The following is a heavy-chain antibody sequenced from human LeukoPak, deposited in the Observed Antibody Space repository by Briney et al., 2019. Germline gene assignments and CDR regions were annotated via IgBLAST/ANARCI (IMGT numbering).Heavy chain of an antibody. V-gene: IGHV3-9*01. Sequence: PGRSLRLSCAASGFTFDDYAMHWVRHAPGKGLEWVSGISWNSGSIGYADSVKGRFTISRDNAKNSLYLQMNSLRAEDTALYYCAKDRGRTMVRGVPQDYWGQGTLVTVSS. CDR2: ISWNSGSI. J-gene: IGHJ4*02. CDR1: GFTFDDYA. D-gene: IGHD3-10*01. CDR3: AKDRGRTMVRGVPQDY.